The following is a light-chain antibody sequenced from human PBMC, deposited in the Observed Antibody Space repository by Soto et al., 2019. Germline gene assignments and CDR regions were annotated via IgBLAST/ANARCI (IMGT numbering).Light chain of an antibody. CDR2: EVS. CDR1: SSDVGGYNY. J-gene: IGLJ1*01. Sequence: QSVLTQPASVSGSPGQSITIYCTGTSSDVGGYNYVSWYQQHPGKAPKLMIYEVSHRPSGVSNRFSGSKSGNTASLTISGLQAEDEADYYCSSYTSSTTLYVFGTGTKVTVL. CDR3: SSYTSSTTLYV. V-gene: IGLV2-14*01.